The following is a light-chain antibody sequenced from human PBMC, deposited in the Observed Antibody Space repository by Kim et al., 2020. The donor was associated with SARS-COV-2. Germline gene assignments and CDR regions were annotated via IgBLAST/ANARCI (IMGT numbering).Light chain of an antibody. Sequence: ASVGDRVTITCRASQSIRTSLAWYQQKSGKAPKLLIYRASTLESGVPSRFSGSGSGPEFTLTISSLHPDDFATYYCQQYDIFPWTFGRGTKVDI. CDR2: RAS. CDR3: QQYDIFPWT. J-gene: IGKJ1*01. V-gene: IGKV1-5*03. CDR1: QSIRTS.